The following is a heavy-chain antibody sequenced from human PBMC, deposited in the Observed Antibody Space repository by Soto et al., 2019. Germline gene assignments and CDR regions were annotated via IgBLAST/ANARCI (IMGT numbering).Heavy chain of an antibody. D-gene: IGHD3-22*01. V-gene: IGHV3-48*02. J-gene: IGHJ4*02. Sequence: GGSLRLSCAASGFTFSSCSMNWVRQAPGKGLEWVSYISSSSSTIYYADSVKGRFTISRDNAKNSLYLQMNSLRDEDTAVYYCARGLYYYDSSGYWGYWGQGTLVTVSS. CDR2: ISSSSSTI. CDR3: ARGLYYYDSSGYWGY. CDR1: GFTFSSCS.